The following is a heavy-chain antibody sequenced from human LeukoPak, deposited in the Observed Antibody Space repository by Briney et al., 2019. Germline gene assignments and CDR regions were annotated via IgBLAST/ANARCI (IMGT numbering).Heavy chain of an antibody. CDR1: GGSFSGYY. CDR2: INHSGST. CDR3: ARNARGYYYYYGMDV. V-gene: IGHV4-34*01. D-gene: IGHD2-2*01. Sequence: KPSETLSLTCAVYGGSFSGYYWSWIRQPPGKGLEWIGEINHSGSTNYNPSLKSRVTISVDTSKNQFSLKLSSVTAADTAVYYCARNARGYYYYYGMDVWGQGTTVTVSS. J-gene: IGHJ6*02.